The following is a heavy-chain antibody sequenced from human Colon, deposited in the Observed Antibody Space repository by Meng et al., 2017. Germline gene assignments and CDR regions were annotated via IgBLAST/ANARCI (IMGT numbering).Heavy chain of an antibody. CDR3: AGGAGWLVDY. CDR1: GFSFSDFW. V-gene: IGHV3-7*04. J-gene: IGHJ4*02. D-gene: IGHD6-19*01. CDR2: IKKDGSEK. Sequence: GGSLRLSCAVSGFSFSDFWMNWFRQAPGKGLEWVANIKKDGSEKYYMDSVRGRFTISRDNAKNSQYLQMNNVRFEDTAVYYCAGGAGWLVDYWGQGTLVTVSS.